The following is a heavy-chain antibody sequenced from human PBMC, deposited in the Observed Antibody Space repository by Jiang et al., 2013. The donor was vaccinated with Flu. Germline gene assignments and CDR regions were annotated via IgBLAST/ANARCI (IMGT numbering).Heavy chain of an antibody. V-gene: IGHV4-4*09. CDR2: IYTSGST. CDR1: GGSISSYY. Sequence: PGLVKPSETLSLTCTVSGGSISSYYWSWIRQPPGKGLEWIGYIYTSGSTNYNPSLKSRVTISVDTSKNQFSLKLSSVTAADTAVYYCARSLQRGTAFAFDIWGQGTMVTVSS. J-gene: IGHJ3*02. D-gene: IGHD1-1*01. CDR3: ARSLQRGTAFAFDI.